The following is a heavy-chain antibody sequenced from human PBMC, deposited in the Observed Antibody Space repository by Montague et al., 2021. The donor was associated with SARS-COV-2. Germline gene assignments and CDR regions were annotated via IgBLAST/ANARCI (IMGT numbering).Heavy chain of an antibody. CDR3: AKQALTRYCTSTTCFGAALDI. CDR2: IYYSGST. Sequence: SETLSLTCTVSGVSISSYYWTWIRQPPGKGLEWIGFIYYSGSTNYNPSLKSRVTISVDTSKNQFSLKLSSVTAADTAVYCCAKQALTRYCTSTTCFGAALDIWGQGTMVTVSS. J-gene: IGHJ3*02. V-gene: IGHV4-59*08. D-gene: IGHD2-2*01. CDR1: GVSISSYY.